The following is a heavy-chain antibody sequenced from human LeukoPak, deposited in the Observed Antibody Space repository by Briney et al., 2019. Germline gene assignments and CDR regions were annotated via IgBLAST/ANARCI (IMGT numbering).Heavy chain of an antibody. CDR1: GFTFSSYA. CDR2: IWHDGSNK. D-gene: IGHD3-10*01. V-gene: IGHV3-33*01. Sequence: PGGSLRLSCAASGFTFSSYAMHRVRQAPGKGLECVAVIWHDGSNKYYTDSVKGRFTISRDNSQNTLYLQMNNLRAEDTAVYYCARGGWFGQLLPNHYWGQGTLVTVSS. CDR3: ARGGWFGQLLPNHY. J-gene: IGHJ4*02.